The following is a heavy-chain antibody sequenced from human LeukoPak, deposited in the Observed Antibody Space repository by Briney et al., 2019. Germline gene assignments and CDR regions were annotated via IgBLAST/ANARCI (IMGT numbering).Heavy chain of an antibody. CDR2: ISYSGRT. J-gene: IGHJ5*02. D-gene: IGHD6-19*01. CDR3: GRRGSGLNWFDP. CDR1: GYSISSGYY. Sequence: SETLSLTCTVSGYSISSGYYWGWIRQPPGKGLEWIASISYSGRTYYNPSLKSRVTISVDTSKNQFSLKVTSLTAADTAVYYCGRRGSGLNWFDPWGQGTLVTVSS. V-gene: IGHV4-38-2*02.